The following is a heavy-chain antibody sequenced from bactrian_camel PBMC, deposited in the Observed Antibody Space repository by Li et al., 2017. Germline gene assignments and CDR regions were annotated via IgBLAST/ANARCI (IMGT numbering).Heavy chain of an antibody. J-gene: IGHJ4*01. CDR1: GATRSNNC. CDR3: AAVRFSVAGSRWCASDFYGY. Sequence: HVQLVESGGGSVLTGGSLTLSCAASGATRSNNCMAWFRQAPGKEREGVAAIHRDDRTRYADSVKGRFTISQDNDKNAGYLQMNSLKPEDTARYYCAAVRFSVAGSRWCASDFYGYWGQGTQVTVS. CDR2: IHRDDRT. V-gene: IGHV3S53*01. D-gene: IGHD6*01.